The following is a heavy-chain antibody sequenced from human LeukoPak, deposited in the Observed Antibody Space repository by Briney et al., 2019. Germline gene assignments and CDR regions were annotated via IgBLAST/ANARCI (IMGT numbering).Heavy chain of an antibody. CDR2: INPNSGGT. CDR1: GYTFTGYY. CDR3: ARVATPKLLWFGELSNWFDP. J-gene: IGHJ5*02. V-gene: IGHV1-2*02. Sequence: ASVKVSCKASGYTFTGYYMHWVRQAPGQGLEWMGWINPNSGGTNYAQKLQGRVTMTTDTSTSTAYMELRSLRSDDTAVYYCARVATPKLLWFGELSNWFDPWGQGTLVTVSS. D-gene: IGHD3-10*01.